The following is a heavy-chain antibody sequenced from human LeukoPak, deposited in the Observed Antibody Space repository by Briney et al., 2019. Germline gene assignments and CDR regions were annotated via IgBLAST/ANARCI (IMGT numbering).Heavy chain of an antibody. CDR2: INSDGSST. Sequence: GGSLRLSCAASGFTFSSYWMHWVRQAPGKGLVWVSRINSDGSSTSYADSVKGRFTISRDNAKNTLYLQMNSLRAEDTAVYYCAKIPSGITVFGVVTDDFDYWGQGTLVTVSS. D-gene: IGHD3-3*01. V-gene: IGHV3-74*01. CDR1: GFTFSSYW. CDR3: AKIPSGITVFGVVTDDFDY. J-gene: IGHJ4*02.